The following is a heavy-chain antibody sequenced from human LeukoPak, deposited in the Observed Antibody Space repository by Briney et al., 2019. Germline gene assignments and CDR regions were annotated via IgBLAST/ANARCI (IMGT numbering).Heavy chain of an antibody. J-gene: IGHJ3*02. CDR2: IYPGDSDT. CDR3: ARHSAVAGVGAFDI. D-gene: IGHD6-19*01. CDR1: GYSFTSYW. Sequence: GESLKISCNVSGYSFTSYWIGWVRPMPGKGLECMGIIYPGDSDTRYSPSFQGQVTISAGKSISTAYLQWSSLKASDTAMYYCARHSAVAGVGAFDIWGQGTMVTVSS. V-gene: IGHV5-51*01.